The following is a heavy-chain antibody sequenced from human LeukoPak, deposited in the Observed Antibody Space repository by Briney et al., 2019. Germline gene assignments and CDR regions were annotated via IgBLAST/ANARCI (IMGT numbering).Heavy chain of an antibody. CDR3: ARDATWARGLGGAFDI. CDR2: IYGGGST. J-gene: IGHJ3*02. V-gene: IGHV3-53*01. D-gene: IGHD3-16*01. Sequence: PGGSLRLSCAASGFSVSSNYMSWVRQAPGKGLEWVSVIYGGGSTYYADSVKGRFTISRDNFKNTLYLQMNSLRAEDTAVYYCARDATWARGLGGAFDIWGQGIMVTVSS. CDR1: GFSVSSNY.